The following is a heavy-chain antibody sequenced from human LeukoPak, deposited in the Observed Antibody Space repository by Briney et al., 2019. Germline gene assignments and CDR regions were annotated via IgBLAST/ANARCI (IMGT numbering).Heavy chain of an antibody. D-gene: IGHD6-19*01. J-gene: IGHJ4*02. CDR3: AKDLQQWLFDY. V-gene: IGHV3-23*01. CDR1: GFTFSSYV. CDR2: ISGSGGST. Sequence: GGSLRLSCSASGFTFSSYVMTWVRQAPGQGLEWVSAISGSGGSTYYADSVKGRFTISRDNSKNTLYLQMNSLRAEDTAVYYCAKDLQQWLFDYWGQGTLVTVSS.